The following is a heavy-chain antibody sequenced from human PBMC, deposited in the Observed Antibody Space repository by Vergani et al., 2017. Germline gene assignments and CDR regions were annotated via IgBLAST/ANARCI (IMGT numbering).Heavy chain of an antibody. CDR3: ARLVRGVMYYYGMDV. D-gene: IGHD3-10*01. J-gene: IGHJ6*02. Sequence: QLQLQESGSGLVKPSQTLSLTCAVSGGPISSGGYSWSWIRQPPGKGLEWIGYIYHSGSTYYNPSLKSRVTISVDRSKNQFSLKLSSVTAADTAVYYCARLVRGVMYYYGMDVWGQGTTVTVSS. CDR1: GGPISSGGYS. V-gene: IGHV4-30-2*01. CDR2: IYHSGST.